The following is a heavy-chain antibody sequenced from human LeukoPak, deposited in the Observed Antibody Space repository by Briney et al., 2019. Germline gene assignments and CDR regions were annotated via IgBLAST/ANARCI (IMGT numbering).Heavy chain of an antibody. Sequence: PGGSLRLSCAASGFTFSNAWMSWVRQAPGKGLEWVSAISGSGGSTYYADSVKGRFTISRDNSKNTLYLQMNSLRAEDTAVYYCAEGIVLMVYAPIDYWGQGTLVPSPQ. D-gene: IGHD2-8*01. J-gene: IGHJ4*02. V-gene: IGHV3-23*01. CDR3: AEGIVLMVYAPIDY. CDR2: ISGSGGST. CDR1: GFTFSNAW.